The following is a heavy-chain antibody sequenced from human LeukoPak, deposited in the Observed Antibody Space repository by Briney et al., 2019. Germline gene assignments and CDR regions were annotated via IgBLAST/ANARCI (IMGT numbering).Heavy chain of an antibody. CDR1: GGSISSSSYY. Sequence: SETLSLTCTVSGGSISSSSYYWGWIRQPPGKGLEWIGSIYYSGSTYYNPSLKSRVTISVDTSKNQFSLKLSSVTAADTAVYYCARGRRSGQLLPKNNWFDPWGQGTLVTVSS. J-gene: IGHJ5*02. D-gene: IGHD2-2*01. CDR2: IYYSGST. V-gene: IGHV4-39*07. CDR3: ARGRRSGQLLPKNNWFDP.